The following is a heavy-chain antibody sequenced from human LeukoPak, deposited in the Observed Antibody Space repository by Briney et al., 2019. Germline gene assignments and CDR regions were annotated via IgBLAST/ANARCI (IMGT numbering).Heavy chain of an antibody. CDR3: ARGPPYCSSTSCRFFDY. CDR1: GYTFTGYY. CDR2: INPNSGGT. J-gene: IGHJ4*02. V-gene: IGHV1-2*02. D-gene: IGHD2-2*01. Sequence: ASVKVSCKASGYTFTGYYMHWVRQAPGQGLEWMGWINPNSGGTNYAQKFQGRVTITRDTSISTAYMELSRLRSDDTAVYYCARGPPYCSSTSCRFFDYWGQGTLVTVSS.